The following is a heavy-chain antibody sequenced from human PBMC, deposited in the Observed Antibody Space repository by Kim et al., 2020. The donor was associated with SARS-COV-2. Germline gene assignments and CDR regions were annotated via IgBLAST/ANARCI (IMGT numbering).Heavy chain of an antibody. CDR3: ARGRAAAGAGQLIDY. Sequence: SETLSLTCTVSGGSISSGGYYWSWIRQHPGKGLEWIGYIYYSGSTYYNPSLKSRVTISVDTSKNQFSLKLSSVTAADTAVYYCARGRAAAGAGQLIDYWGQGTLVTVSS. CDR1: GGSISSGGYY. J-gene: IGHJ4*02. V-gene: IGHV4-31*03. CDR2: IYYSGST. D-gene: IGHD6-13*01.